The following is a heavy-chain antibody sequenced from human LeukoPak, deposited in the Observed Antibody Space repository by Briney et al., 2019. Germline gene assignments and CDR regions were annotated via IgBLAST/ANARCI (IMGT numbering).Heavy chain of an antibody. CDR2: IIPIFGTA. Sequence: ASVKVSCKASGGTFSSYAISWVRQAPGQGLEWMGGIIPIFGTANYAQKFQGRVTITADESTSTAYMELSSLRSEDTAVYYCASGTYYYDSSGVPASDYWGQGTLVTVSS. V-gene: IGHV1-69*13. CDR1: GGTFSSYA. J-gene: IGHJ4*02. CDR3: ASGTYYYDSSGVPASDY. D-gene: IGHD3-22*01.